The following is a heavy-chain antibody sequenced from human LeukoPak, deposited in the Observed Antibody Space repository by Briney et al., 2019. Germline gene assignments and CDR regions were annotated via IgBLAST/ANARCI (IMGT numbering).Heavy chain of an antibody. D-gene: IGHD1-26*01. Sequence: SETLSLTCTVSGDSFSSVTDYWAWIRQPPGKGLEWIGYIYYSGSTNYNPSLKSRVTISVDTSKNQFSLKLSSVTAADTAVYYCATSPNLIVGEHYGAFDIWGQGTMVTVSS. V-gene: IGHV4-61*01. CDR2: IYYSGST. CDR1: GDSFSSVTDY. CDR3: ATSPNLIVGEHYGAFDI. J-gene: IGHJ3*02.